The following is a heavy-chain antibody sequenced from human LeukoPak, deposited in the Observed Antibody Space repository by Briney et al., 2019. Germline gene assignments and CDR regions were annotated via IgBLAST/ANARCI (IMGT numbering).Heavy chain of an antibody. CDR1: GYTFTSYY. D-gene: IGHD1-26*01. V-gene: IGHV1-46*01. CDR3: ARGGSGSPRGPDAFDI. CDR2: INPSGGST. Sequence: GASVKVSCKASGYTFTSYYMHWVRQAPGQGLEWMGIINPSGGSTSYAQKFQGRVTMTRDTSTSTVYMELSSLRSEDTAVYYCARGGSGSPRGPDAFDIWGQGTMVTVSS. J-gene: IGHJ3*02.